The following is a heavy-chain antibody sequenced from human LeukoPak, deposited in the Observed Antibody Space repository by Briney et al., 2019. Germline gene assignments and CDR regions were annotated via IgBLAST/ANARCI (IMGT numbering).Heavy chain of an antibody. D-gene: IGHD2-2*01. CDR2: IKGNSDTI. V-gene: IGHV3-48*01. CDR3: ARERGYCSGTTCYGFDY. J-gene: IGHJ4*02. Sequence: GGSLRLSCAASGFAFSIYSMDWVRQAPGKGLEWVAYIKGNSDTIYYADSVKGRFTISRDNAKNSLYLQMNSLRAEDTAVYYCARERGYCSGTTCYGFDYWGQGTLVTVSS. CDR1: GFAFSIYS.